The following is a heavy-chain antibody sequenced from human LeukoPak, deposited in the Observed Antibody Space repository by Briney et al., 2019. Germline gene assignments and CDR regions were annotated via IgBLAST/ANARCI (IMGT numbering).Heavy chain of an antibody. CDR2: IYYSGST. J-gene: IGHJ5*02. V-gene: IGHV4-31*03. CDR3: ARALNCGGDCYTYNWFDP. Sequence: PSQTLSLTCTVSGGSISSGGYYLSWIRQHPGKGLEWIVYIYYSGSTYYNPSLKSRVTISVDTSKNQFSLKLSSVTAANTAVYYCARALNCGGDCYTYNWFDPWGQGTLVTVSS. D-gene: IGHD2-21*02. CDR1: GGSISSGGYY.